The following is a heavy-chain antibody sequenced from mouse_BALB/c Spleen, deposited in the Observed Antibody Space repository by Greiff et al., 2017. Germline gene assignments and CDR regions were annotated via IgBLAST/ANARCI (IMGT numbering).Heavy chain of an antibody. CDR3: ARGGLGAWFAY. J-gene: IGHJ3*01. CDR1: GFTFSSFG. Sequence: EVMLVESGGGLVQPGGSRKLSCAASGFTFSSFGMHWVRQAPEKGLEWVAYISSGSSTIYYADTVKGRFTISRDNPKNTLFLQMTSLRSEDTAMYYCARGGLGAWFAYWGQGTLVTVSA. D-gene: IGHD4-1*01. V-gene: IGHV5-17*02. CDR2: ISSGSSTI.